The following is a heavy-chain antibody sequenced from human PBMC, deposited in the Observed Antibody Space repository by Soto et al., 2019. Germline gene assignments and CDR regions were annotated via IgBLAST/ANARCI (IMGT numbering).Heavy chain of an antibody. CDR3: ARGRYGDY. D-gene: IGHD1-1*01. CDR2: ISAHNGNT. Sequence: QVHLVQSGAEVKKPGASVKVSCKGSGYGFTTYGITWVRQAPGQGLEWMAWISAHNGNTNYAQKLQGRVTVTRDTSSSTAFMELRRVSCDDTAVYNCARGRYGDYGGQGALVTVSS. V-gene: IGHV1-18*01. J-gene: IGHJ4*02. CDR1: GYGFTTYG.